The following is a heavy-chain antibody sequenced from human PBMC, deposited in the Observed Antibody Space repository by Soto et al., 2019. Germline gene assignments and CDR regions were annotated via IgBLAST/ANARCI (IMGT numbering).Heavy chain of an antibody. CDR3: ARGAVGAYYCDY. CDR2: MNPNSGNT. J-gene: IGHJ4*02. D-gene: IGHD1-26*01. CDR1: GYTFTSYD. Sequence: QVQLVQSGAEVKKPGASVKVSCKASGYTFTSYDINWVRQTTGQGVEWMGWMNPNSGNTGYAQKFQGGVTMTRNTSSSRASMEQRSMASDDTAVYYCARGAVGAYYCDYRGQGTLVTVCS. V-gene: IGHV1-8*01.